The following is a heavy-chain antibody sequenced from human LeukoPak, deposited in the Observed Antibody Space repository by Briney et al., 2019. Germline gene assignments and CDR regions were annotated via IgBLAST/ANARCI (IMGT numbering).Heavy chain of an antibody. J-gene: IGHJ4*02. D-gene: IGHD2-15*01. CDR2: ISYTGST. Sequence: SSETLSLTCTVSGGSISSYYWSWIRQPPGKGLEWIGYISYTGSTNYNPSLKSRVTISVDTSKNHFSLKLSSVTAADTAVYYCARGHCSGGTCYRNFFDYWGRGTLVTVSS. CDR3: ARGHCSGGTCYRNFFDY. CDR1: GGSISSYY. V-gene: IGHV4-59*01.